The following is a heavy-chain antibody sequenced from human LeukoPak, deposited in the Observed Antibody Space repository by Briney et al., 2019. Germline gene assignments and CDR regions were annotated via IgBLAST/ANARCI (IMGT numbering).Heavy chain of an antibody. CDR3: ARSGYWHGRHDFYMDV. D-gene: IGHD3-22*01. CDR2: ISGGGGGI. V-gene: IGHV3-23*01. J-gene: IGHJ6*03. CDR1: GFTFRTYA. Sequence: GGSLRLSCAASGFTFRTYAMTWVRQAPGKGLEWVSSISGGGGGIYYADSLKGRFTISRDNSKNTLYLQMNSLGAEDTAVYYCARSGYWHGRHDFYMDVWGKGTTVTVS.